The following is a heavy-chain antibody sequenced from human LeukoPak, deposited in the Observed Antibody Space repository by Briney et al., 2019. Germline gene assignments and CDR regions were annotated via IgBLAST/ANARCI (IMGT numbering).Heavy chain of an antibody. CDR2: INPNSGGT. CDR1: GYTFTNHD. D-gene: IGHD3-3*01. CDR3: ATIIHPDAFDI. V-gene: IGHV1-2*02. Sequence: ASVKVSCKASGYTFTNHDINWVRQAPGQGLEWMGWINPNSGGTNYAQKFQGRVTMTRDTSISTAYMELSRLRSDDTAVYYCATIIHPDAFDIWGQGTMVTVSS. J-gene: IGHJ3*02.